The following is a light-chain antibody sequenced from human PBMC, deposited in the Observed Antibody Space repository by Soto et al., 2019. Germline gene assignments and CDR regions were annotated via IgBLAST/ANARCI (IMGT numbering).Light chain of an antibody. V-gene: IGKV3-15*01. Sequence: EIVMTQSPGTLCVSPGGRATLSCRASQSVSSNLAWYQQKPGQAPRLLIYGASTRATGIPARFSGSGSGTEFTLTISSLQSEDFAVYYCQQYNNWPKTFGQGTKVDIK. CDR2: GAS. J-gene: IGKJ1*01. CDR3: QQYNNWPKT. CDR1: QSVSSN.